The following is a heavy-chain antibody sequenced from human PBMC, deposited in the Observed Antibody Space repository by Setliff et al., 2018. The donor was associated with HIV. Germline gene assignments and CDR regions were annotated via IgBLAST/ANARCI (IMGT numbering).Heavy chain of an antibody. CDR2: ISYDGSNT. CDR1: GFTFSSYA. CDR3: ARLRPYNSALDY. D-gene: IGHD3-10*01. Sequence: GGSLRLSCAASGFTFSSYAMHWVRQAPGKGLEWVAVISYDGSNTYHADSVKGRFTLSRDNSENALFLQMNSLRPEDTAVYYCARLRPYNSALDYWGQGTLVTVSS. J-gene: IGHJ4*02. V-gene: IGHV3-30*14.